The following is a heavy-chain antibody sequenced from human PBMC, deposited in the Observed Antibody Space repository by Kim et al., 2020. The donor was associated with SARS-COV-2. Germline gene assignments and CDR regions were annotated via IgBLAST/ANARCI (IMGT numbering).Heavy chain of an antibody. V-gene: IGHV3-73*01. Sequence: LSLTCAASGFTFSDSDLHWGRQTSGKGLEWVGRIRSKANSFATAYSASVKGRFTISRDDSKNTAYLQMNSLKTEDTAFYYCTAYGSGGVYGVDGRGQ. D-gene: IGHD3-10*01. CDR2: IRSKANSFAT. CDR3: TAYGSGGVYGVDG. J-gene: IGHJ6*02. CDR1: GFTFSDSD.